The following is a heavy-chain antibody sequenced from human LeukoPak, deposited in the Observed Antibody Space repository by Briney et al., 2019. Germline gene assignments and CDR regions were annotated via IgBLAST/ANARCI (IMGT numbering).Heavy chain of an antibody. CDR3: ANSSWEMGFDY. V-gene: IGHV3-23*01. CDR2: ISGSGDNT. CDR1: GFTFSSYA. J-gene: IGHJ4*02. D-gene: IGHD5-24*01. Sequence: PGGSLRLSCAASGFTFSSYAMSWVRQAPGKGLEWVSGISGSGDNTYYADSVKGRFTISRDNSRNTLFLHMNGLRAEDTAVYYCANSSWEMGFDYWGQGTLVTVSS.